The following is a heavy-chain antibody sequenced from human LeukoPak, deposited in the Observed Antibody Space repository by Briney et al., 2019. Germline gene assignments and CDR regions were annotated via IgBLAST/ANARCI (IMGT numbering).Heavy chain of an antibody. CDR1: GFTFSSYS. V-gene: IGHV3-21*01. D-gene: IGHD3-9*01. CDR3: ARNYVLRYYQPTNWFDP. CDR2: ISSSSSYI. Sequence: GGSLRLSCAASGFTFSSYSMNWVRQALGKGLEWVSSISSSSSYIYYADSVKGRFTISRDNAKNSLYLQMNSLRAEDTAVYYCARNYVLRYYQPTNWFDPWGQGTLVTVSS. J-gene: IGHJ5*02.